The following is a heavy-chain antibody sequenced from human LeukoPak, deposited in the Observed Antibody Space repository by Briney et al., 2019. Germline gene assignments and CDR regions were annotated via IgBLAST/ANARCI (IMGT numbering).Heavy chain of an antibody. Sequence: PGGSLRLSCAASGFTFSSYAMHWVRQAPGKGLEWVAVISYDGSNKYYADSVKGRFTISRDNSKNTLYLQMNSLRAEDTAVYYCAREPASRLDFDYWGQGTLVTVSS. CDR1: GFTFSSYA. J-gene: IGHJ4*02. CDR3: AREPASRLDFDY. D-gene: IGHD5-12*01. V-gene: IGHV3-30-3*01. CDR2: ISYDGSNK.